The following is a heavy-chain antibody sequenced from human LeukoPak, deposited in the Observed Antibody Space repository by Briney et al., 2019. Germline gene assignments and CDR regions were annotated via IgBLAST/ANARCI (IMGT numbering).Heavy chain of an antibody. CDR2: ISGSGGST. CDR3: AKDSGYSSGFRDY. D-gene: IGHD6-19*01. J-gene: IGHJ4*02. V-gene: IGHV3-23*01. Sequence: GGSLRLSCAASGFTFSSYGMHWVRQAPGKGLEWVSAISGSGGSTYYADSVKGRFTISRDNSKNTLYLQMNSLRAEDTAVYYCAKDSGYSSGFRDYWGQGTLVTVSS. CDR1: GFTFSSYG.